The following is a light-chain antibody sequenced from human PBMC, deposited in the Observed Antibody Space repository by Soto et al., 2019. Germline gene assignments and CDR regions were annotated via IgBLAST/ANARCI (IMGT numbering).Light chain of an antibody. CDR2: DVN. V-gene: IGLV2-14*03. J-gene: IGLJ2*01. CDR1: SSDVGGYDY. CDR3: SSYTTSSTLVV. Sequence: QSALTQPASVSGSPGQSITMSCTGTSSDVGGYDYVAWYQQHPGKAPKLMTYDVNYRPSGVSSRFSGSKSGNTASLTISGLQAEDEADYYCSSYTTSSTLVVFGGGTKVTVL.